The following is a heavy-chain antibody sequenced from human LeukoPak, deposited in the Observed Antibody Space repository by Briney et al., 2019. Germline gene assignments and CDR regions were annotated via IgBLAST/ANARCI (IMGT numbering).Heavy chain of an antibody. CDR2: ISAYNGNT. V-gene: IGHV1-18*01. CDR3: ARDIAGEEYFQH. CDR1: GGTFSSYA. Sequence: ASVKVSCKASGGTFSSYAISWVRQAPGQGLEWMGWISAYNGNTNYAQKLQGRVTMTTDTSTSTAYMELRSLRSDDTAVYYCARDIAGEEYFQHWGQGTLVTVSS. D-gene: IGHD6-13*01. J-gene: IGHJ1*01.